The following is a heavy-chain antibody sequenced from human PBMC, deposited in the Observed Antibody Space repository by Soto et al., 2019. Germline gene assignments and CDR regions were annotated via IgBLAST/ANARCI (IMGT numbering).Heavy chain of an antibody. CDR2: ISENSGST. CDR3: AKEAAVDDFWSTYAFDI. Sequence: GGSLRLSCAASEFTFSNYAMSWVRQAPGKGLEWVSGISENSGSTCYADSVKGRFTISRDNAKNSLYLQMNSLIAEDTALYYCAKEAAVDDFWSTYAFDIWGQGTMVTVSS. J-gene: IGHJ3*02. D-gene: IGHD3-3*01. CDR1: EFTFSNYA. V-gene: IGHV3-20*04.